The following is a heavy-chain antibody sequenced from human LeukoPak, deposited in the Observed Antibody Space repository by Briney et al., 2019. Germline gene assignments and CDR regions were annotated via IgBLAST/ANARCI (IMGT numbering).Heavy chain of an antibody. V-gene: IGHV1-18*01. Sequence: GASVKVSCKASGYTFTTYGINWVRQAPGQGLEWMGWISTYDGSTNYAQKLRDRVTMMRDTSTSTAYMELRSLRSDDTAVYYCARDQPRRGPGNHDYWGQGTLDTVSS. CDR2: ISTYDGST. CDR3: ARDQPRRGPGNHDY. J-gene: IGHJ4*02. CDR1: GYTFTTYG. D-gene: IGHD1-26*01.